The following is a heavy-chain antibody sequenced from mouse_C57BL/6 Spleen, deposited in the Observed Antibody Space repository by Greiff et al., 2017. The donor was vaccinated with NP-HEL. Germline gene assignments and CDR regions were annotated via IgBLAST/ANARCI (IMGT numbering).Heavy chain of an antibody. J-gene: IGHJ2*01. CDR2: IDPSDSYT. V-gene: IGHV1-50*01. CDR1: GYTFTSYW. CDR3: ARGGSSPHYFDY. D-gene: IGHD1-1*01. Sequence: QVQLKQPGAELVKPGASVKLSCKASGYTFTSYWMQWVKQRPGQGLEWIGEIDPSDSYTNYNQKFKGKATLTVDTSSSTAYMQLSSLTSEDSAVYYCARGGSSPHYFDYWGQGTTLTVSS.